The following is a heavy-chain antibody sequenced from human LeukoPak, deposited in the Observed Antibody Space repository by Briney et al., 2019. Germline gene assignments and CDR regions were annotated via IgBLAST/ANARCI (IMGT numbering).Heavy chain of an antibody. V-gene: IGHV1-46*01. J-gene: IGHJ4*02. CDR1: GYTFTSYY. Sequence: ASVKVSCMASGYTFTSYYMHWVRQAPGQGLEWMGIINPSGGSTSYAQKFQGRVTMTRDTSTSTVYMELSSLRSEDTAVYYCARDGYDFWSGYLPFDYWGQGTLVTVSS. CDR3: ARDGYDFWSGYLPFDY. D-gene: IGHD3-3*01. CDR2: INPSGGST.